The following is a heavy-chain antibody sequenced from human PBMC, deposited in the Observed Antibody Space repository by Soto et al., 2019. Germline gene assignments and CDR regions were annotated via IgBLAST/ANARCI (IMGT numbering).Heavy chain of an antibody. CDR2: ISGSGNST. CDR3: AKDLFPARDSLYGLDV. CDR1: GFTFSSYA. Sequence: QPGGSLRLSCAASGFTFSSYAMSWVRQAPGKGLEWVSSISGSGNSTYYADSVKGRFTVSRDNSKNTLCLQMISLRVEDTALYYCAKDLFPARDSLYGLDVWGQGTTVTVSS. J-gene: IGHJ6*02. V-gene: IGHV3-23*01. D-gene: IGHD2-2*02.